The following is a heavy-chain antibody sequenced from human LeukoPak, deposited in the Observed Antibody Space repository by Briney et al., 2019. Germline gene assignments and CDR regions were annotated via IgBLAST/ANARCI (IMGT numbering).Heavy chain of an antibody. Sequence: SETLSVTSGVSGGSITNTNYWTWVRQPPGKGLEWIGAVNLQGSTNYNPSLMGRVAISVDTSEIHISLQLTSVTAADTAVYYCARGVAAPGTGGLSWFDPWGQGTLVTVSS. CDR1: GGSITNTNY. J-gene: IGHJ5*02. V-gene: IGHV4-4*02. CDR2: VNLQGST. D-gene: IGHD6-13*01. CDR3: ARGVAAPGTGGLSWFDP.